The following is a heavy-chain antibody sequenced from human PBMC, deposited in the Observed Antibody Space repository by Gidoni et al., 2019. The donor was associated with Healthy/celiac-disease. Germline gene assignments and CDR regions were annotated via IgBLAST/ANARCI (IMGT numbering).Heavy chain of an antibody. CDR3: AKDMGGDYGFDY. J-gene: IGHJ4*02. CDR1: GFTFDDYA. CDR2: ISWNSGSI. V-gene: IGHV3-9*01. Sequence: EVQLVESGGGLVQPGRSLRLSCAASGFTFDDYAMHWVRQAPGKGLEWVSGISWNSGSIGYADSVKGRFTISRDNAKNSLYLQMNSLRAEDTALYYCAKDMGGDYGFDYWGQGTLVTVSS. D-gene: IGHD4-17*01.